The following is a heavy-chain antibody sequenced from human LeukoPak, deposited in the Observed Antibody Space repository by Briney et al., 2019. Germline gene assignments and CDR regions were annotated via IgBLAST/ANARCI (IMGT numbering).Heavy chain of an antibody. CDR3: ASFLYGSGRL. CDR2: ISAGGAGT. V-gene: IGHV3-23*01. CDR1: GFTFSSYA. D-gene: IGHD3-10*01. Sequence: GGSLRLSCAASGFTFSSYAMNWVRQAPGKGLEWVSTISAGGAGTYYADSVKGRFTISRDNSKNTLYPQMNSLRAEDTAVYYCASFLYGSGRLGGQGTLVTVTS. J-gene: IGHJ4*02.